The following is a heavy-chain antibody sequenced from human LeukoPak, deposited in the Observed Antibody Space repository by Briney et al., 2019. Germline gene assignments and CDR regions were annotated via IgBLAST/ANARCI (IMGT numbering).Heavy chain of an antibody. V-gene: IGHV3-23*01. D-gene: IGHD4-17*01. CDR1: GFTFSSYA. CDR3: AKDSTVTAIY. Sequence: GGPLRLSFAASGFTFSSYAMSWVRQAPGKGLEWVSAISGSGGSTYYADSVKGRFTISRDNSKNTLYLQRTSLRAEDTAVYYCAKDSTVTAIYWGQGALVTVSS. J-gene: IGHJ4*02. CDR2: ISGSGGST.